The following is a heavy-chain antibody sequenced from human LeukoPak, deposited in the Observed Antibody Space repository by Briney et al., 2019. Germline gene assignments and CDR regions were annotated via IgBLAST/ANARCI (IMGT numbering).Heavy chain of an antibody. CDR1: GFTFSSYG. CDR3: ARDRGTYWNYVTYYFDY. V-gene: IGHV3-33*01. J-gene: IGHJ4*02. Sequence: GGSLRLSCAASGFTFSSYGMHWVRQAPGKGLEWVAVIWYDGSNKYYADSVKGRFTISRDNSKNTLYLQMNSLRAEDTDVYYCARDRGTYWNYVTYYFDYWGQGTLVTVSS. D-gene: IGHD1-7*01. CDR2: IWYDGSNK.